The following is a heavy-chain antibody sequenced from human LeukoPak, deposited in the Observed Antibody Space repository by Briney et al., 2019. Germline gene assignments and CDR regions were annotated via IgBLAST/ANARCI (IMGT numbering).Heavy chain of an antibody. CDR2: ISAYNGNT. CDR3: ARDREDSGYEEGFDY. Sequence: ASVKVSCKASGYSFTSYAINWVRQAPGQGLEWIGWISAYNGNTNYAQKLQGRVTLTTDRSTSTAYMDLRSLRSDDTAVYYCARDREDSGYEEGFDYWGQGTLVTVSS. J-gene: IGHJ4*02. D-gene: IGHD5-12*01. CDR1: GYSFTSYA. V-gene: IGHV1-18*01.